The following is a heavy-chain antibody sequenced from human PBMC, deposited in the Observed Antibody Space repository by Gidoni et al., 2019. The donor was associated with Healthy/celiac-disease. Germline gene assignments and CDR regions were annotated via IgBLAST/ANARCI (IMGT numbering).Heavy chain of an antibody. Sequence: EVQLVQSGAAVKKPGESLRISCKGSGYSVTSYWISWVRQMPGNGLEWMGRIDPSDSYTNYSPSFQGHVTISADKSISTAYLQWSSLKASDTAMYYCAFHYDILTGHLDYWGQGTLVTVSS. CDR1: GYSVTSYW. CDR2: IDPSDSYT. CDR3: AFHYDILTGHLDY. J-gene: IGHJ4*02. V-gene: IGHV5-10-1*01. D-gene: IGHD3-9*01.